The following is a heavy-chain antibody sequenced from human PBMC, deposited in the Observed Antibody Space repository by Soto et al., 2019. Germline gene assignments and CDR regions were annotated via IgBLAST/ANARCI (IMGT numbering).Heavy chain of an antibody. CDR3: ARDDVLCDGGRCYGIPLDV. D-gene: IGHD2-15*01. Sequence: EVQLVESGGGLVQPGGSLRLSCAASGFTVSSKYMTWVRQAPGKGLEWVSLIQSGGTTYYADSVKGRFTISRDTSENTLHLQMDSLRVEDTAVYYCARDDVLCDGGRCYGIPLDVWGKGTKVNVSS. CDR2: IQSGGTT. CDR1: GFTVSSKY. J-gene: IGHJ6*04. V-gene: IGHV3-66*01.